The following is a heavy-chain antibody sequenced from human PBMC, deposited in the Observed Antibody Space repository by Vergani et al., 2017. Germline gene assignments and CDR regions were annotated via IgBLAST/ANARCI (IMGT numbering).Heavy chain of an antibody. CDR3: ARRGHTVTTSYYYYYMDV. CDR1: GGSISSYY. CDR2: IYTSGST. V-gene: IGHV4-4*07. J-gene: IGHJ6*03. D-gene: IGHD4-11*01. Sequence: QVQLQESGPGLVKPSETLSLTCTVSGGSISSYYWSWIRQPAGKGLEWIGRIYTSGSTNYNPSLKSRVTMSVDTSKNQFSLKLSSVTAADTAVYYCARRGHTVTTSYYYYYMDVWGKGTTVTVSS.